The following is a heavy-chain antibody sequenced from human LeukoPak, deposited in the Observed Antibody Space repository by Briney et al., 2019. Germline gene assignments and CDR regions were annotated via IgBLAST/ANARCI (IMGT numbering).Heavy chain of an antibody. CDR1: GFTFSTYR. CDR3: AGVPGVGAEDHYFDY. V-gene: IGHV3-21*01. D-gene: IGHD1-26*01. CDR2: IRVSSSYI. J-gene: IGHJ4*02. Sequence: KPGRSLRLSCAASGFTFSTYRMNWVRQAPGKGLEWVSSIRVSSSYIYYADSVKGRFTISRDNAKNSLYLQMNSLRAEDTAVYYCAGVPGVGAEDHYFDYWGQGTLVTVYS.